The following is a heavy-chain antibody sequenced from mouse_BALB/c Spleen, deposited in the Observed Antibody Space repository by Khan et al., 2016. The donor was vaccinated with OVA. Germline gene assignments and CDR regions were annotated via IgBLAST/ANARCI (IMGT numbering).Heavy chain of an antibody. J-gene: IGHJ3*01. CDR2: INPSTGYT. Sequence: QVRLQQSGAELAKPGASVKMSCKASGYTFTDYWIHWVKKRPGQCLEWIGYINPSTGYTEYNHKFKDKATLTADKSSSTAYMQLSSLTSEDSAVYYCARGGYGSFAYWGQGTLVTVSA. CDR3: ARGGYGSFAY. V-gene: IGHV1-7*01. CDR1: GYTFTDYW. D-gene: IGHD2-2*01.